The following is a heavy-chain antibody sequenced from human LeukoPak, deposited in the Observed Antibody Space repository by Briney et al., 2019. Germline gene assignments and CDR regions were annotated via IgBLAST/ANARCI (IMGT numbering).Heavy chain of an antibody. J-gene: IGHJ4*02. D-gene: IGHD3-16*01. CDR2: ISAYNSNT. V-gene: IGHV1-18*01. CDR3: ARDNDYIWGSSPKFDY. CDR1: GYTFTSYG. Sequence: GASVKVSCKASGYTFTSYGICWVRQAPGQGLEWMGLISAYNSNTNYAQKLQGRVTMTTDTSTSTAYMELRSLRSDDTAVYDCARDNDYIWGSSPKFDYWGQGTLVTVSS.